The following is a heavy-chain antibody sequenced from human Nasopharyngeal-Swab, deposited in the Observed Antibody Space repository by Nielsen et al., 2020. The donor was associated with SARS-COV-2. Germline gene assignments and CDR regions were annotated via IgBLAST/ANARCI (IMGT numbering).Heavy chain of an antibody. Sequence: SETLSLTCTVSGGSISSGGYYWSWIRQHPGKGLEWIGYIYYSRSTYYNPSLKSRVTISVDTSKNQFSLKLSSVTAADTAVYYCARGGRFGKFDYWGQGTLVTVSS. J-gene: IGHJ4*02. CDR1: GGSISSGGYY. CDR3: ARGGRFGKFDY. V-gene: IGHV4-31*03. D-gene: IGHD3-10*01. CDR2: IYYSRST.